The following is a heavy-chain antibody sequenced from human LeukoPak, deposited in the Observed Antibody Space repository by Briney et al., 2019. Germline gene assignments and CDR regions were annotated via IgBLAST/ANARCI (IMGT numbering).Heavy chain of an antibody. CDR3: ARGKKEYDILTGSIGYYFDY. CDR2: IYYSGST. V-gene: IGHV4-31*03. Sequence: PSETLSPTCTVSGGSISSGGYYWSWIRQHPGKGLEWIGYIYYSGSTYYNPSLKSRVTISVDTSKNQFSLKLSSVTAADTAVYYCARGKKEYDILTGSIGYYFDYWGQGTLVTVSS. D-gene: IGHD3-9*01. J-gene: IGHJ4*02. CDR1: GGSISSGGYY.